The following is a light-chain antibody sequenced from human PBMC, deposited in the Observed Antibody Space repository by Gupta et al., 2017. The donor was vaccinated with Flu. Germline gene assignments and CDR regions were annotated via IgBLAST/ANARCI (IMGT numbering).Light chain of an antibody. CDR1: SSDVGGYNY. CDR3: SSYAGSNNLV. Sequence: QSALTPPPSASGSPGPSVTISCTGTSSDVGGYNYVSWYQQHPGKAPQLMIYEVSKRPAGVPDRFSGSKSGNTASLTVSGLQAEDEADYYCSSYAGSNNLVFGGGTKLTVL. J-gene: IGLJ2*01. V-gene: IGLV2-8*01. CDR2: EVS.